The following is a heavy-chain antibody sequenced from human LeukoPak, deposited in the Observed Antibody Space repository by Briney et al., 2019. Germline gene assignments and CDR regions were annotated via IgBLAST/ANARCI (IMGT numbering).Heavy chain of an antibody. D-gene: IGHD1-26*01. V-gene: IGHV3-33*01. CDR2: IWYDGSNK. Sequence: GGSLRLSCAASGLTFSRYGMHWVRQAPGKGLEWVAVIWYDGSNKYYADSVKGRFTISRDNSKNTLYLQMNSLRDEDTAVYFCARDVGPGYYYGMDVWGQGTTVTVSS. CDR1: GLTFSRYG. CDR3: ARDVGPGYYYGMDV. J-gene: IGHJ6*02.